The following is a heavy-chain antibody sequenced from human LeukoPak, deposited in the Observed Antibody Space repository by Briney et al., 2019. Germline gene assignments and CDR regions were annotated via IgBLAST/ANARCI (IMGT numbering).Heavy chain of an antibody. CDR3: SREGTTAPAGTAQDY. Sequence: GGSLRLSCVASGFGFSASAIHWVRQASGKGLEWVGRVRGKPHSSATSYGASVQGRFTISGDNSKNTAYLQMSSLKIEDTAVYYCSREGTTAPAGTAQDYWGQGTLVIVSS. V-gene: IGHV3-73*01. J-gene: IGHJ4*02. CDR1: GFGFSASA. CDR2: VRGKPHSSAT. D-gene: IGHD4-11*01.